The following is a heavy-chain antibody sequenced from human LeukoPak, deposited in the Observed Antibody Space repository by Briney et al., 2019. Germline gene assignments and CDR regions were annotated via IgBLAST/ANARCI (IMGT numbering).Heavy chain of an antibody. V-gene: IGHV1-69*05. CDR3: AREDIVVVPAAPSGAGWFDP. CDR1: GGTFSSYA. D-gene: IGHD2-2*01. J-gene: IGHJ5*02. CDR2: IIPIFGTA. Sequence: EASVKVSCKASGGTFSSYAISWVRQAPGQGLEWMGRIIPIFGTANYAQKFQGRVTITTDESTSTAYMELSSLRSEDTAVYYCAREDIVVVPAAPSGAGWFDPWGQGTLVTVSS.